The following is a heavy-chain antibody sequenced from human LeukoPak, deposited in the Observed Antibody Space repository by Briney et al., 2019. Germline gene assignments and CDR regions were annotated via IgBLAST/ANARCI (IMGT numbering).Heavy chain of an antibody. J-gene: IGHJ5*02. CDR1: GGTFSSYA. V-gene: IGHV1-69*13. CDR3: ARDRWMDIVVVPYLNWFDP. Sequence: SVKVSCKASGGTFSSYAISWVRQAPGQGLEWMGGIIPIFGTANYAQKFQGRVTITADESTSTAYMELSSLRSEDTAVYYCARDRWMDIVVVPYLNWFDPWGQGTLVTVSS. D-gene: IGHD2-2*03. CDR2: IIPIFGTA.